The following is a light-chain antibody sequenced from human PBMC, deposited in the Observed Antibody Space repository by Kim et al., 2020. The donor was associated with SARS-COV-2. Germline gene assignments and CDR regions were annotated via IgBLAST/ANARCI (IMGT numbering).Light chain of an antibody. CDR1: NIGSKS. Sequence: PGKTARITCGGNNIGSKSVPWYQQKPSQAPVLVIYYYSYRPSSILERFSGSNSGNTATLTFSRFESWDESDYYCQVWDSSSDHPVFCGGTQLTVL. J-gene: IGLJ2*01. CDR2: YYS. CDR3: QVWDSSSDHPV. V-gene: IGLV3-21*04.